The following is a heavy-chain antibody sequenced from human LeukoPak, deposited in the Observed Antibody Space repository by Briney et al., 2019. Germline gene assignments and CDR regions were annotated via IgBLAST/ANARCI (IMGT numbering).Heavy chain of an antibody. Sequence: SETLSLTCAVSGGSISSSNWWSGVRQPPGRGLEWIGEIYHSGSTNYNPSLKSPVTISVDKTKNQFSLKLSSVTAADTAVYYCASLTQLPSTSCTNGVCSGNLDYWGQGTLVTVSS. CDR2: IYHSGST. CDR1: GGSISSSNW. CDR3: ASLTQLPSTSCTNGVCSGNLDY. D-gene: IGHD2-8*01. V-gene: IGHV4-4*02. J-gene: IGHJ4*02.